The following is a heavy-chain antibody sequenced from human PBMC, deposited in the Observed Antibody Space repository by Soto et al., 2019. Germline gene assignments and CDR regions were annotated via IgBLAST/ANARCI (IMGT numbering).Heavy chain of an antibody. CDR1: GFTFSSYG. CDR2: ISYDGSNK. J-gene: IGHJ4*02. CDR3: ARLISDYYGSGSLFNY. Sequence: PGGSLRLSCAASGFTFSSYGMHWVRQAPGKGLEWVAVISYDGSNKYYADSVKGRFTISRDNSKNTLYLQMNSLRAEDTAVYYCARLISDYYGSGSLFNYWGQGTLVTVSS. V-gene: IGHV3-30*03. D-gene: IGHD3-10*01.